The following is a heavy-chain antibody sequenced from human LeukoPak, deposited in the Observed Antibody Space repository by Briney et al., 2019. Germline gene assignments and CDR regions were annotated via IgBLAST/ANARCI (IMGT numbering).Heavy chain of an antibody. D-gene: IGHD3-9*01. CDR3: AKVLLRYFDWLQV. V-gene: IGHV3-30*02. J-gene: IGHJ4*02. CDR1: GFTFSSYG. CDR2: IRYDGSNK. Sequence: GGSLRLSCAASGFTFSSYGMHWVRQAPGKGLEWVAFIRYDGSNKYYADSVKGRFTISRDNSKNTLYLQMNSLRAEDMAVYYCAKVLLRYFDWLQVWGQGTLVTVSS.